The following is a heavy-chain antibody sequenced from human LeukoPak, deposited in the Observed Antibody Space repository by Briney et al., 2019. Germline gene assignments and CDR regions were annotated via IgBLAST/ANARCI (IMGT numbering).Heavy chain of an antibody. J-gene: IGHJ4*02. CDR3: ARDLGETYYYDSSGYYFDY. D-gene: IGHD3-22*01. Sequence: ASVKVSCKASGYTFTSYGISWVRQAPGQGLEWMGWISAYNGNTNYAQKLQGRVTMTTDTSTSTAYMELRRLRSDDTAVYYCARDLGETYYYDSSGYYFDYWGQGTLVTVSS. CDR1: GYTFTSYG. V-gene: IGHV1-18*01. CDR2: ISAYNGNT.